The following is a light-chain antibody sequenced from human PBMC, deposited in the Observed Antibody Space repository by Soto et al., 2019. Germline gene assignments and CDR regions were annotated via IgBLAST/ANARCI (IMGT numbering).Light chain of an antibody. CDR3: MQALQTPLT. Sequence: DIVMTQSPLSLPVTPGEPASISCRSSHSLLHSNGYNYLDWYLQKPGQSPQLLIYLGSNRASGVPDRFSGSGSGTDFTLNISRVEAEDVGVYYCMQALQTPLTFGGGTKVDI. CDR2: LGS. J-gene: IGKJ4*01. V-gene: IGKV2-28*01. CDR1: HSLLHSNGYNY.